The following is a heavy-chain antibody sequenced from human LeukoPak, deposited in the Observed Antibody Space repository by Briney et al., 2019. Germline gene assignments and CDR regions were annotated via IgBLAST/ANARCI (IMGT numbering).Heavy chain of an antibody. CDR1: GGTFSSYA. V-gene: IGHV1-69*05. CDR2: IIPIFGTA. Sequence: GASVKVSCKASGGTFSSYAISWVRQAPGQGLEWMGGIIPIFGTANYAQKFQGRVTITTDESTSTAYMELSSLRSEDTAVYYCARALALDYYYYMDAWGKGTTVTVSS. CDR3: ARALALDYYYYMDA. J-gene: IGHJ6*03. D-gene: IGHD6-13*01.